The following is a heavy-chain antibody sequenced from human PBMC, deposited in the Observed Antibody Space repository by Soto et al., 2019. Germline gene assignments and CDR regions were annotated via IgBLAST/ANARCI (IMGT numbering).Heavy chain of an antibody. J-gene: IGHJ5*02. CDR1: GDSITSYN. D-gene: IGHD2-21*01. CDR3: ARRAVVAVTGSLENWLDP. V-gene: IGHV4-59*01. CDR2: VYSSGNN. Sequence: QVQLQESGPGLVKPSETLSLTCTVSGDSITSYNWNWLRQPPGKALEWIGFVYSSGNNNYNPSLKSRVTISVDTSSNQFALKVISVTAADTAVYYCARRAVVAVTGSLENWLDPWGQGILVTVSS.